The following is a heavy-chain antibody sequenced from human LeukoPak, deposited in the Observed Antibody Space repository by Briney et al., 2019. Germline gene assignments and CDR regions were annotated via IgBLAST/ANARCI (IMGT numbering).Heavy chain of an antibody. Sequence: GGSLRLSCAASGFTFSTYAMSWVRHAPGKGLEWVSASNGYDTYYADSVKGRFTISKDNSKNTLYLQMNSLRAEDSAIYNCAKGSSNGRPYYFDFWGPGSLVTVSS. D-gene: IGHD6-25*01. CDR1: GFTFSTYA. J-gene: IGHJ4*02. CDR2: SNGYDT. CDR3: AKGSSNGRPYYFDF. V-gene: IGHV3-23*01.